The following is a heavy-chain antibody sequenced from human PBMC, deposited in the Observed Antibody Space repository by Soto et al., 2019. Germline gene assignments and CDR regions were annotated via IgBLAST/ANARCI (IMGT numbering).Heavy chain of an antibody. CDR2: IYYSGST. CDR3: ARDQKYYDSSGYYPPSRYFDL. V-gene: IGHV4-31*02. J-gene: IGHJ2*01. CDR1: GGSISSGGYC. D-gene: IGHD3-22*01. Sequence: SETLSLTWTVSGGSISSGGYCWSWIRQHPGKGLEWIGYIYYSGSTYYNPSLKSRVTISVDTSKNQFSLKLSSVTAADTAVYYCARDQKYYDSSGYYPPSRYFDLWGRGTLVTVSS.